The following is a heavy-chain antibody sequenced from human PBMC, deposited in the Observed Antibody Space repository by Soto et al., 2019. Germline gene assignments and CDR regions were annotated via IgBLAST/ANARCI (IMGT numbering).Heavy chain of an antibody. CDR3: ARDSPIAAAGTGLYYYYYGMDV. CDR2: ISAYNGNT. D-gene: IGHD6-13*01. V-gene: IGHV1-18*01. CDR1: GYTFTSYG. Sequence: ASVKVSCKASGYTFTSYGISWVRQAPGQGLEWMGWISAYNGNTNYAQKLQGRVTMTTDTSTSTAYMELRSLRSDDTAVYYCARDSPIAAAGTGLYYYYYGMDVWGQGTTVTVSS. J-gene: IGHJ6*02.